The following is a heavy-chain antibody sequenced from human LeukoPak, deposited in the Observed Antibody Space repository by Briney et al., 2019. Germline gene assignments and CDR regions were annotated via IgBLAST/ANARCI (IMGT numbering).Heavy chain of an antibody. CDR3: ARSPYESGTPPTRLED. Sequence: GGSLRLSCAASGVTFSDCYMNWIRQAPGKGLEWVPYVSCGSTYTNYADSVKGRFTVSRDNAKNSLSLQLSSLRAEDTAVYYCARSPYESGTPPTRLEDWGQGTLVTVSS. J-gene: IGHJ4*02. CDR2: VSCGSTYT. V-gene: IGHV3-11*03. D-gene: IGHD3-10*01. CDR1: GVTFSDCY.